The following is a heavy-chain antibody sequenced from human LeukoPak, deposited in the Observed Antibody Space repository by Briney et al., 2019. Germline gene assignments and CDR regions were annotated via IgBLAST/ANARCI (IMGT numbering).Heavy chain of an antibody. Sequence: GGSLRLSCAASGFPFSRYDMHWVRQTTGKGLEWVSGIGSAGDTYYPDSVKGRFTISRDNSKNTLFLQVNSLRAEDTAVYYCAKDKAVSYYLLDFWGQGTLVTVSS. CDR2: IGSAGDT. J-gene: IGHJ4*02. CDR1: GFPFSRYD. CDR3: AKDKAVSYYLLDF. D-gene: IGHD3-10*01. V-gene: IGHV3-13*01.